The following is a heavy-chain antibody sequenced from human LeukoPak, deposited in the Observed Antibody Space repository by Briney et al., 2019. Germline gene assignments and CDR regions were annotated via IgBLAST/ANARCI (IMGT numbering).Heavy chain of an antibody. CDR2: ISGSGDTT. Sequence: GGSLRLSCAASAFTFSSYAMTWVRQAPGKGLEWVSVISGSGDTTYYADSVRGRFTISRDDSKNTVYLQMNSLRVEDSAIYYCAKRSRGYYDYWGQGTLVTVSS. V-gene: IGHV3-23*01. CDR1: AFTFSSYA. J-gene: IGHJ4*02. CDR3: AKRSRGYYDY. D-gene: IGHD2-21*01.